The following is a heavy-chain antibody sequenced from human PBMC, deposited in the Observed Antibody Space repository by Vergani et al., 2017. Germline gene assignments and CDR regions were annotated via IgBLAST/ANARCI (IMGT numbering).Heavy chain of an antibody. Sequence: EVQLLESGGGLVQPGGSRRLPCAGAGFTFDTYTMAYVRQAPGKGLEWVATISSVGGDIFYDESVKGRFTICRDNSKDTLFLQMNSLKDEDTAVYYCTNAWGMYYLHGEYFQYWGRGTLVSVSS. V-gene: IGHV3-23*01. D-gene: IGHD3-10*01. CDR1: GFTFDTYT. CDR2: ISSVGGDI. CDR3: TNAWGMYYLHGEYFQY. J-gene: IGHJ1*01.